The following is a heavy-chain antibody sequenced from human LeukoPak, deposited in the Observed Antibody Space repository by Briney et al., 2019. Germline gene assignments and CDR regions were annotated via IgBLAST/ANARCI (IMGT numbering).Heavy chain of an antibody. D-gene: IGHD4-17*01. Sequence: SETLSLTCTVSGGSISSYYWGWIRQPPGKGLEWIGTIYYSGSTYYNPSLKSRVTISVDTSKNQFSLKLSSVTAADTAVYYCAGQLMTTVFHEGYWGQGTLVTVSS. CDR3: AGQLMTTVFHEGY. CDR2: IYYSGST. J-gene: IGHJ4*02. V-gene: IGHV4-39*01. CDR1: GGSISSYY.